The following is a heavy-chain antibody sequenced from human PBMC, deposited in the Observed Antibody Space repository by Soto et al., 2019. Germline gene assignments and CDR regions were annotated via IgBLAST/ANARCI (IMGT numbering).Heavy chain of an antibody. V-gene: IGHV5-10-1*01. Sequence: GESLKISCKGSGYSFAGYWITWVRQKPGKGLEWMGRIDPSDSQTYYSPSFRGHVTISVTKSITTVFLQWSSLRASDTAMYYCARQIYDSDAGPNCQYYFDSWGQGTPVTVSS. D-gene: IGHD5-12*01. CDR2: IDPSDSQT. J-gene: IGHJ4*02. CDR1: GYSFAGYW. CDR3: ARQIYDSDAGPNCQYYFDS.